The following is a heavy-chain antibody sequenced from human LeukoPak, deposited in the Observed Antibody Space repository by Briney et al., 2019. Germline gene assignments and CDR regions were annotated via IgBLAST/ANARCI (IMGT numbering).Heavy chain of an antibody. CDR2: INHSGNT. J-gene: IGHJ4*02. CDR3: ARGGEDCTNGVCYFNY. D-gene: IGHD2-8*01. CDR1: GGSFSGYY. V-gene: IGHV4-34*01. Sequence: SETLSLTCAVYGGSFSGYYWSWIRQPPGKGLEWIGEINHSGNTNYNPSLKSRVTISVDTSKNQLSLKLSSVTAADTAVYYCARGGEDCTNGVCYFNYWGQGTLVTVSS.